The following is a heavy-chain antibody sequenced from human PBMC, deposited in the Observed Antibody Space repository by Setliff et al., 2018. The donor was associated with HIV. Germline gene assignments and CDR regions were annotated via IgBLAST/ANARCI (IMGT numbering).Heavy chain of an antibody. Sequence: SETLSLTCTVSGGSISSGSDYWSWIRQPAGKGLEWIGQIHISGTANYNPSLKSRVTISIDTSKHQFSLKLTSVTAADTAVYYCARDVMEWFGNYFDNWGRGALVTVSS. CDR2: IHISGTA. V-gene: IGHV4-61*09. D-gene: IGHD3-3*01. J-gene: IGHJ4*02. CDR1: GGSISSGSDY. CDR3: ARDVMEWFGNYFDN.